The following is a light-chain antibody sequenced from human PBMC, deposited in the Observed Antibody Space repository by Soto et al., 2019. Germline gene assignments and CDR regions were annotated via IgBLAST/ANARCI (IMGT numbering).Light chain of an antibody. J-gene: IGKJ3*01. CDR3: QQSDNLPFS. CDR1: QDISKY. V-gene: IGKV1-33*01. CDR2: DAS. Sequence: DIPLTQSPSSLSASIGDRVTIACQASQDISKYLNWLQHKPGKAPNLLIYDASSLETGVPSRFSGSGSGTDFTLTIRSLQPEDVVTYYCQQSDNLPFSFGPGTKVDI.